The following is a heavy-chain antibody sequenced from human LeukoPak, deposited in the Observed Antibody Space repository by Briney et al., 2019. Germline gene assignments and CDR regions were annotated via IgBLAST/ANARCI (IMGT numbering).Heavy chain of an antibody. CDR3: ARFGDCSSTSCYTNAVSYYYGMDV. Sequence: ASVKVSCKASGYTFTSYDTNWVRQATGQGLEWMGWMNPNSGNTGYAQKFQGRVTMTRNTSISTAYMELNSLRSEDTAVYYCARFGDCSSTSCYTNAVSYYYGMDVWGQGTTVTVSS. J-gene: IGHJ6*02. CDR1: GYTFTSYD. CDR2: MNPNSGNT. D-gene: IGHD2-2*02. V-gene: IGHV1-8*01.